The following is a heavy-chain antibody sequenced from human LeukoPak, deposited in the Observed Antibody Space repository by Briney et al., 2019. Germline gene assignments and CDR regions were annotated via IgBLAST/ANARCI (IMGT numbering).Heavy chain of an antibody. D-gene: IGHD5-24*01. J-gene: IGHJ4*02. CDR1: GFTFSTYE. V-gene: IGHV3-48*03. CDR3: ASPQYYFDY. CDR2: ISSSGSTT. Sequence: GGSLRLSCAASGFTFSTYEMNWVRQAPGKGLEWVSHISSSGSTTYYADSVKGRFTISRDNAKNSLYLQMNSLRAEDTAVYYCASPQYYFDYWGQGTLDTVSS.